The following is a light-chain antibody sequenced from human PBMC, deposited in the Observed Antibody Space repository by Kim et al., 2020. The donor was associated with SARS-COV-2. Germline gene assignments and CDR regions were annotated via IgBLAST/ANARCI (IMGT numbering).Light chain of an antibody. CDR2: DVS. CDR1: SSDVGGYNY. CDR3: SSYTSSSTWV. Sequence: GQSITISCTGTSSDVGGYNYVSWYQQHPGKAPKLMIYDVSNRPSGVSNRFAGSKSGNTASLTISGLQAEDEADYYCSSYTSSSTWVFGGGTKLTVL. J-gene: IGLJ3*02. V-gene: IGLV2-14*03.